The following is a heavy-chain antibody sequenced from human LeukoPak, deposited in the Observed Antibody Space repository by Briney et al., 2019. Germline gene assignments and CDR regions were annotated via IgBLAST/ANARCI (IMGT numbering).Heavy chain of an antibody. Sequence: ASVKVSCKTSGGTFSSHAISWVRQAPGQGLEWMGRIIPSLGIANYAQKFQGRVTITAGKFASTAYMELSSLRSEDTAVYYCATCIGGSCYSRDWFDPWGQGTLVTVSS. D-gene: IGHD2-15*01. J-gene: IGHJ5*02. V-gene: IGHV1-69*04. CDR3: ATCIGGSCYSRDWFDP. CDR2: IIPSLGIA. CDR1: GGTFSSHA.